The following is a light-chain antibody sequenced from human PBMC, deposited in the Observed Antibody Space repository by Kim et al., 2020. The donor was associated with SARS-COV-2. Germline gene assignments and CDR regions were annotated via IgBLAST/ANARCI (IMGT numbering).Light chain of an antibody. Sequence: QPVLTQSSSASASLGSSVKLTCTLNSGHSGNIIAWHQQQPQRAPRYLMKLEGSGNCNKGSGVPDRFSGSSSGADRYLIISNLQSEDEADYYCETWDNNTRVFGGGTQLTVL. J-gene: IGLJ3*02. CDR3: ETWDNNTRV. CDR2: LEGSGNC. V-gene: IGLV4-60*03. CDR1: SGHSGNI.